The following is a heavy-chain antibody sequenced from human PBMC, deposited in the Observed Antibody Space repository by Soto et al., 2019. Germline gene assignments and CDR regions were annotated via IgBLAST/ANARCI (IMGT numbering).Heavy chain of an antibody. J-gene: IGHJ4*02. D-gene: IGHD3-10*01. Sequence: PSETLSLTCAVYGGSFSGYYWSWIRQPPGKGLEWIGEINHSGSTNYNPSLKSRVTISVDTSKNQFSLKLSSVTAADTAVYYCARVRRGPNLYRSNYFDYWGQGTRVTVSS. CDR3: ARVRRGPNLYRSNYFDY. V-gene: IGHV4-34*01. CDR2: INHSGST. CDR1: GGSFSGYY.